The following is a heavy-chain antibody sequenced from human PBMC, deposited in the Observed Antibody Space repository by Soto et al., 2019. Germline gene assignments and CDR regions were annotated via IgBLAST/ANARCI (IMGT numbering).Heavy chain of an antibody. CDR1: GFTFSTYA. CDR3: ARDQSRYSSLHYYYYYMDV. CDR2: ISSSSSTI. D-gene: IGHD6-13*01. Sequence: PGGSLRLSCAASGFTFSTYAMSWVRQAPGKGLEWVSYISSSSSTIYYADSVKGRFTISRDNAKNSLYLQMNSLRAEDTAVYYCARDQSRYSSLHYYYYYMDVWGKGTTVTVSS. V-gene: IGHV3-48*01. J-gene: IGHJ6*03.